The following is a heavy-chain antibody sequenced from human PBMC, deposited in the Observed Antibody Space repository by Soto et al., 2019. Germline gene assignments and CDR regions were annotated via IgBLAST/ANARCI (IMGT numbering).Heavy chain of an antibody. CDR1: GYTFTSYA. V-gene: IGHV1-3*01. D-gene: IGHD5-18*01. CDR3: ASMDTDYYYYYGMDV. Sequence: ASVKVSCKASGYTFTSYAMHWVRQAPGQGLEWMGWINAGNGNTKYSQKFQGRVTITRDTSASTAYMELSSLRSEDTAVYYCASMDTDYYYYYGMDVWGQGTTVTVSS. CDR2: INAGNGNT. J-gene: IGHJ6*02.